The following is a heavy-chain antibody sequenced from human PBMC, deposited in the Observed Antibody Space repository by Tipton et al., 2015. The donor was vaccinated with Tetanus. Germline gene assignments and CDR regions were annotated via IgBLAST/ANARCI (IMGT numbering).Heavy chain of an antibody. Sequence: GSLRLSCAASGFTFSAYWMTWVRQAPGKGLEWVANIKHDGSENYYVDSVKGRFTISRDNAKNSLYLQMNSLRAEDTAMYYCARVPGAGVGYCSGGNCHYFDYWGQGTPVTVSS. CDR2: IKHDGSEN. CDR1: GFTFSAYW. CDR3: ARVPGAGVGYCSGGNCHYFDY. J-gene: IGHJ4*02. V-gene: IGHV3-7*01. D-gene: IGHD2-15*01.